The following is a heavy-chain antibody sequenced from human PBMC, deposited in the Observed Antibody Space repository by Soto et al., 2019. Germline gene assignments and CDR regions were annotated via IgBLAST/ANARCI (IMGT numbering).Heavy chain of an antibody. Sequence: EVQLLESGGGLVQPGGSLRLSSAASGFTFSSYAMSWVRQAPGKGLERVSAINGSGESTYHADSVKGRFTVYRDNSKKTQYLQMNSLRAEDTAVYYCAKVFVFTVREGFDYWGLGTLVTVSS. CDR2: INGSGEST. J-gene: IGHJ4*02. CDR1: GFTFSSYA. CDR3: AKVFVFTVREGFDY. V-gene: IGHV3-23*01. D-gene: IGHD4-17*01.